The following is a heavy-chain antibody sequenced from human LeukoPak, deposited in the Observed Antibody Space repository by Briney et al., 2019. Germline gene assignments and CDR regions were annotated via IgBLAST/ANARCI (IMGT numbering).Heavy chain of an antibody. CDR1: GFTFRDYW. D-gene: IGHD6-13*01. Sequence: GGSLRLSCEASGFTFRDYWMTWVRQAPGKGLEWVANVKQDGTEKFYVDSVKGRFIISRDNGKNSLYLQMNSLRVEDTAIYYCARAGGISWADYWGQGTLVTVSS. CDR2: VKQDGTEK. CDR3: ARAGGISWADY. J-gene: IGHJ4*02. V-gene: IGHV3-7*01.